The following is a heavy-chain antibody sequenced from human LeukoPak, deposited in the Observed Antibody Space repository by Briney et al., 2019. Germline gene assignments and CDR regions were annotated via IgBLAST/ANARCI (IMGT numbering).Heavy chain of an antibody. CDR1: GFTFRAYW. D-gene: IGHD2-15*01. J-gene: IGHJ5*02. V-gene: IGHV3-74*01. CDR3: AKDLYCSGGSCYVANGWFDP. CDR2: IKSDGSST. Sequence: GGSLRLSCAASGFTFRAYWMHWVRQAPGKGLVWVSRIKSDGSSTSYAESVKGRFTISRDNSKNTLYLQMNSLRAEDTAVYYCAKDLYCSGGSCYVANGWFDPWGQGTLVTVSS.